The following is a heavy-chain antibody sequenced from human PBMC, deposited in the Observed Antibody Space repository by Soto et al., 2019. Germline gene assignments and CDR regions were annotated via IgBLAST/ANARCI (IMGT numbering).Heavy chain of an antibody. J-gene: IGHJ3*02. D-gene: IGHD3-3*01. V-gene: IGHV4-4*09. CDR1: GGSITTYY. Sequence: QMQLQESGPRLVKASETLSLTCTVSGGSITTYYWNWIRQSPGKGLEWIVYIYRPGSTHYNPSLNSRAAISLGTSRNQFSLQLKSVTAADTAVYFCARQIGDDPFDIWGQGTMVTVSS. CDR3: ARQIGDDPFDI. CDR2: IYRPGST.